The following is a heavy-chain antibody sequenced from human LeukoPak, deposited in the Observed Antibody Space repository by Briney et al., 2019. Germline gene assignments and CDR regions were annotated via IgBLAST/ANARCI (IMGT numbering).Heavy chain of an antibody. D-gene: IGHD6-13*01. CDR2: IWYDGSNK. CDR1: GFTFSSYG. V-gene: IGHV3-33*01. Sequence: GGTLRLSCAASGFTFSSYGMHWVRQAPGKGLEWGAVIWYDGSNKFYADSVTGRFTISRDNSKNTLYLQMNSLRAEDTAVYYCARDRAAADLDYWGQGTLVTVSS. CDR3: ARDRAAADLDY. J-gene: IGHJ4*02.